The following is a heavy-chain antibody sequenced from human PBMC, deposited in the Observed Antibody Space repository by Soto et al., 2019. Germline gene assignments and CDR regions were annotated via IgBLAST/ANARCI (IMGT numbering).Heavy chain of an antibody. CDR3: ARDSSITMVRGVIIRDFYYGMDF. J-gene: IGHJ6*02. V-gene: IGHV3-74*01. CDR1: GFTFSSYR. D-gene: IGHD3-10*01. Sequence: EGSLRLSCAASGFTFSSYRMYWVRQAPGKGLVWVSRINSDGSSTSYADSVKGRFTISRDNAKNTLYLQMNSLRAEDTAVYYCARDSSITMVRGVIIRDFYYGMDFWGQASMDTFSS. CDR2: INSDGSST.